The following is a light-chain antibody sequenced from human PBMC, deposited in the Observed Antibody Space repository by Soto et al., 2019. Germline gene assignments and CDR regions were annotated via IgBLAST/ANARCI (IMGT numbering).Light chain of an antibody. J-gene: IGKJ4*01. CDR2: DAS. CDR1: QNINNY. CDR3: QQLNGYVALT. Sequence: DIQMTQSPSSLSASVGDRVTITCQASQNINNYLNWYQQKPGRAPKLLIYDASTLQSGVPSRFSGSGSGTEFTLTISSLQPEDLATYYCQQLNGYVALTFGGGTKVELK. V-gene: IGKV1-9*01.